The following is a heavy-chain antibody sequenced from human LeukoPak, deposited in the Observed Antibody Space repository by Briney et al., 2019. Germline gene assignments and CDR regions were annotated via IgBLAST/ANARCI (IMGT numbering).Heavy chain of an antibody. J-gene: IGHJ4*02. Sequence: SVKVSCKASGGTFSSYAITWVRQAPGQGLEWMGRIIPIFGTANYAQKFQGRVTITTDESTSTAYMELSALRSDDTAVYYCARERPPGDSSNWFLEGYFDIWGQGTLVTVSS. CDR3: ARERPPGDSSNWFLEGYFDI. CDR1: GGTFSSYA. D-gene: IGHD6-13*01. V-gene: IGHV1-69*05. CDR2: IIPIFGTA.